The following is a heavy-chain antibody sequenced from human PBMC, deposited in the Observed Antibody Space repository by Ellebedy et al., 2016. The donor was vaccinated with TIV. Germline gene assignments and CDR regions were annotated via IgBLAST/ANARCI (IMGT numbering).Heavy chain of an antibody. CDR1: GFPFSSYA. Sequence: GESLKISCAASGFPFSSYAMSWVRQAPGKGLEWVSAISGSGGSTYYADSVKGRFTISRDNSKNTLYLQMNSLRAEDTAVYYCAKGPRSSWGASHNDYWGQGTLVTVSS. CDR3: AKGPRSSWGASHNDY. CDR2: ISGSGGST. J-gene: IGHJ4*02. V-gene: IGHV3-23*01. D-gene: IGHD6-13*01.